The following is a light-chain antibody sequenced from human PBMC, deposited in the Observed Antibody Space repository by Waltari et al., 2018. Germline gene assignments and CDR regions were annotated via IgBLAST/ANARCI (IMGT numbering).Light chain of an antibody. Sequence: EIVMTTSPPTLSVSPGERATLSCSASQSVSRNLALYQQKPGQAPRPLIYGESIRSPGIPARFSGSGSGTEFTLTISTLQSEDFAVYYCQQYNNWPPGYIFGQGTKLEIK. CDR1: QSVSRN. V-gene: IGKV3D-15*03. CDR3: QQYNNWPPGYI. J-gene: IGKJ2*01. CDR2: GES.